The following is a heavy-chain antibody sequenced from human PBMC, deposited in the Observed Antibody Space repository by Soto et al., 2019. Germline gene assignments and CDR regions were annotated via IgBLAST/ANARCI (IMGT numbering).Heavy chain of an antibody. CDR1: GDSISSYY. Sequence: SETLSLTCTVSGDSISSYYWSWIRQPPGKGLEWIGYIYHSGSTNYNPSLKSRVTISVDKSKNQFSLKLSSVTAADTAVYYCARVAVAGTRFDYWGQGTLVTVSS. CDR2: IYHSGST. D-gene: IGHD6-19*01. J-gene: IGHJ4*02. CDR3: ARVAVAGTRFDY. V-gene: IGHV4-59*12.